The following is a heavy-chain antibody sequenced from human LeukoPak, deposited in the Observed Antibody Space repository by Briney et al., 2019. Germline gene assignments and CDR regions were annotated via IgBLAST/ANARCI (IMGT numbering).Heavy chain of an antibody. CDR1: GFTVSSNY. CDR3: AREAVTRNYFDY. V-gene: IGHV3-53*01. D-gene: IGHD4-17*01. CDR2: IYNGGST. J-gene: IGHJ4*02. Sequence: PGGSLRLSCAASGFTVSSNYMDWVRQAPGKGLEWVSVIYNGGSTYYADSVKGRFTISRDNSKNTLFLQMNSLRAEDTAVYYCAREAVTRNYFDYWGQGTLVTVSS.